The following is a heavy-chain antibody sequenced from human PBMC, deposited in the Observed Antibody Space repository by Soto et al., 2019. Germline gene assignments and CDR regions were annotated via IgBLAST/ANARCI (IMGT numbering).Heavy chain of an antibody. D-gene: IGHD2-21*01. CDR2: IIPIFGTA. CDR1: GYTLTELS. CDR3: ARGPGVRNYGMDV. V-gene: IGHV1-69*13. Sequence: GASVKVSCKVSGYTLTELSMHWVRQAPGQGLEWMGGIIPIFGTANYAQKFQGRVTITADESTSTAYMELSSLRSEDTAVYYCARGPGVRNYGMDVWGQGTTVTVS. J-gene: IGHJ6*02.